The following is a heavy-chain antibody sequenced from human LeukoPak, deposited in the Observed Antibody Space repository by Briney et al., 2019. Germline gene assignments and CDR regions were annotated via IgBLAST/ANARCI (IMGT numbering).Heavy chain of an antibody. CDR2: ISSSSSYI. V-gene: IGHV3-21*01. D-gene: IGHD6-19*01. J-gene: IGHJ4*02. Sequence: GGSLRLSCAASGFTFSSYSMNWVRQAPGKGLEWVSSISSSSSYIYYADSVKGRFTISRDNAKNSLYLQMNSLRAEDTAVHYCARVGIAVAGNDYWGQGTLVTVSS. CDR1: GFTFSSYS. CDR3: ARVGIAVAGNDY.